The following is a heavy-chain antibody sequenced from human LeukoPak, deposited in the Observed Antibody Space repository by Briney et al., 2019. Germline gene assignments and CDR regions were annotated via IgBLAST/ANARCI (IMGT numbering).Heavy chain of an antibody. CDR1: GGSFSGYY. J-gene: IGHJ4*02. Sequence: SETLSLTCAVYGGSFSGYYWSWIRQPPGKGLEWIGEINHSGSTNYNPSLKSRVTISVDTSKNQFSLKLSSVTAADTAVYYCARGNPARRYYDSSGYYYVWGQGTLVTVSS. D-gene: IGHD3-22*01. CDR3: ARGNPARRYYDSSGYYYV. CDR2: INHSGST. V-gene: IGHV4-34*01.